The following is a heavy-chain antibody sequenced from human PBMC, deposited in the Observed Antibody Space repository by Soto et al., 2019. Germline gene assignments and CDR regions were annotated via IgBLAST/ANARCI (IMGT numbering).Heavy chain of an antibody. D-gene: IGHD1-26*01. Sequence: LRLSCAASGITFRNYAMSWVRQAPGKGLEWVSSISGSGGSTYYADSVKGRFTISRDNSKNTLYLQMNSLRAEDTAVYYCAKDPEWELPKYYFDYWGQGTLVTVSS. J-gene: IGHJ4*02. CDR2: ISGSGGST. CDR3: AKDPEWELPKYYFDY. V-gene: IGHV3-23*01. CDR1: GITFRNYA.